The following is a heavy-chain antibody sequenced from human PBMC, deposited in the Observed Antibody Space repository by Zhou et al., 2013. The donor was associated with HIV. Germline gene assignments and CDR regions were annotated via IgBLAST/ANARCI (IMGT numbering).Heavy chain of an antibody. CDR3: ARESATGTVGY. V-gene: IGHV1-69*04. CDR2: ILPILDIA. CDR1: GDTFSSYP. Sequence: QVQLVQSGAEVKKPGSSVNVSCKASGDTFSSYPIGWVRQAPGQGLEWLGRILPILDIATYAQKFQGRVTITADKSTSTAYMELSSLRSEDTAVYYCARESATGTVGYWGQGTLVTVSS. D-gene: IGHD1-1*01. J-gene: IGHJ4*02.